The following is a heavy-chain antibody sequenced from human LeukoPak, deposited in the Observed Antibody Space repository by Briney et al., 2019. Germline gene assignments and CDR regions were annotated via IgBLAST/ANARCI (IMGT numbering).Heavy chain of an antibody. CDR3: AKGRGQWLAAINY. V-gene: IGHV3-23*01. D-gene: IGHD6-19*01. J-gene: IGHJ4*02. CDR1: GFTLSIYV. Sequence: GRSLRLSRAASGFTLSIYVMSGVRQAPGKGREWVSAISGSGGSTYYTDSVKGRFTISRDNSKNTLYLQMNSLRGEDTAVYYCAKGRGQWLAAINYWGQGNLVTVSS. CDR2: ISGSGGST.